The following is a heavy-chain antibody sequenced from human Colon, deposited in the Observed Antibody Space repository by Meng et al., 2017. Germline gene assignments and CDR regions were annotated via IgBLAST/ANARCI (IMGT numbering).Heavy chain of an antibody. J-gene: IGHJ4*02. Sequence: SETLSLTCTVSGYSISSGYYWGWIRQPPGKGLEWDGSIYHGGTTYYNPSLKSRITISVDTSKNHFSLKLSSVTAADTAVYYCARVNYFGSGNYPDYWGPGTLVTVSS. D-gene: IGHD3-10*01. V-gene: IGHV4-38-2*02. CDR1: GYSISSGYY. CDR3: ARVNYFGSGNYPDY. CDR2: IYHGGTT.